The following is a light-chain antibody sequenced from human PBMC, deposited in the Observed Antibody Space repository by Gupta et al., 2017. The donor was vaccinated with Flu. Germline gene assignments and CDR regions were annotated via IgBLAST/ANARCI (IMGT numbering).Light chain of an antibody. CDR1: SNDVGGYNL. J-gene: IGLJ3*02. CDR3: PSYAGGNNCL. Sequence: SLTISCSGTSNDVGGYNLVSWYQQHPGKAPKLIIYEVNQRPAGVPDRFSGSTSGSTASLTVSGLQAADEADYYCPSYAGGNNCLFGGGT. CDR2: EVN. V-gene: IGLV2-8*01.